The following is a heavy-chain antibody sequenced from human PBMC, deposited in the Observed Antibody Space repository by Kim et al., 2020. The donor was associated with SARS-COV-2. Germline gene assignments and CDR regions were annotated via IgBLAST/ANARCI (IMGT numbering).Heavy chain of an antibody. Sequence: ASVKVSCKASGFTFTSSAVQWVRQARGQRLEWIGWIVVGSGNTNYAQKFQERVTITRDMSTSTAYMELSSLRSEDTAVYYCAASITIFGVAPHYWGQGTLVTVSS. V-gene: IGHV1-58*01. CDR1: GFTFTSSA. D-gene: IGHD3-3*01. CDR2: IVVGSGNT. CDR3: AASITIFGVAPHY. J-gene: IGHJ4*02.